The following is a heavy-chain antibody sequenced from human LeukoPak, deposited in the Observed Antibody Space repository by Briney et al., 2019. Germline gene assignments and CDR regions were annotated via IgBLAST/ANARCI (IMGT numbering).Heavy chain of an antibody. CDR3: ACAAAPFDYSLDY. D-gene: IGHD4-11*01. CDR1: GGSISSGGYS. Sequence: SETLSLTCAVSGGSISSGGYSWSWIRQHPGKGLEWIGYIYYSGSTYYNPSLKSRVTISVDTSKNQFSLKLSSVTAADTAVYYCACAAAPFDYSLDYWGQGTLVTVSS. V-gene: IGHV4-31*11. CDR2: IYYSGST. J-gene: IGHJ4*02.